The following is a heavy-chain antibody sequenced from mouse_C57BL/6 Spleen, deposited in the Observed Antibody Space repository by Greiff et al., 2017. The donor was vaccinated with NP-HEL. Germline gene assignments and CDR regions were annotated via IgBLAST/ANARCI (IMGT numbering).Heavy chain of an antibody. J-gene: IGHJ4*01. D-gene: IGHD1-1*01. V-gene: IGHV5-17*01. CDR3: ARPGGSPLYYAMDY. Sequence: EVKPMESGGGLVKPGGYLKLSCAASGFTFSDYGMHWVRQAPEKGLEWVAYISSGSSTIYYADTVKGRFTISRDNAKNTLFLQMTSLRSEDTAMYYCARPGGSPLYYAMDYWGQGTSVTVSS. CDR1: GFTFSDYG. CDR2: ISSGSSTI.